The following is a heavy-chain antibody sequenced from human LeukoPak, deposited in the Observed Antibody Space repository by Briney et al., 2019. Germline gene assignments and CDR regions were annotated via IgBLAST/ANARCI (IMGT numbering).Heavy chain of an antibody. CDR2: INPNSGAT. Sequence: ASVKVSCKTSGYTFTSYYMHWVRQAPGQGLEWMGWINPNSGATNYAQKFQGRVTMTRDTSISTAYMELSRLRSDDTAVYYCAKVGRSCSSTSCYAENWFDPWGQGTLVTVSS. V-gene: IGHV1-2*02. CDR3: AKVGRSCSSTSCYAENWFDP. CDR1: GYTFTSYY. D-gene: IGHD2-2*01. J-gene: IGHJ5*02.